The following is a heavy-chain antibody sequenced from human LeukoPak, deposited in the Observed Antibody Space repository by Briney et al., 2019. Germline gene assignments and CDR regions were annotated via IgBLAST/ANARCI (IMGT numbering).Heavy chain of an antibody. CDR2: IYSGGST. CDR3: ARDQLGDWYFDL. J-gene: IGHJ2*01. D-gene: IGHD1-1*01. CDR1: GFTVSSNY. Sequence: GGSLRLSCAASGFTVSSNYMSWVRQAPGKGLEWVSVIYSGGSTYYADPVKGRFTISRDNSKNTLYLQMNSLRAEDTAVYYCARDQLGDWYFDLWGRGTLVTVSS. V-gene: IGHV3-53*01.